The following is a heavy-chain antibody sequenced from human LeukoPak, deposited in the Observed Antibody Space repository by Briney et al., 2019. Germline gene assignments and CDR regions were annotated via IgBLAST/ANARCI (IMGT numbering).Heavy chain of an antibody. Sequence: ASVKVSCKASGYTFTNYAMNWVRQAPGQGLEWMGWINTNTGNPTYAQGFTGRFVFSLDTSVSTAYLQISSLEPEDTAVYYCARVGKYSGSYPDYWGQGTLVTVSS. CDR2: INTNTGNP. D-gene: IGHD1-26*01. J-gene: IGHJ4*02. CDR3: ARVGKYSGSYPDY. V-gene: IGHV7-4-1*02. CDR1: GYTFTNYA.